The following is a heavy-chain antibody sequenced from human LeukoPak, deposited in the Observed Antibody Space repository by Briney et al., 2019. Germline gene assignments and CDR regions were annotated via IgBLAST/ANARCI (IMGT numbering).Heavy chain of an antibody. CDR2: IYYSGSA. CDR3: ARHSGYSSSPFDY. Sequence: PSETLSLTCTLPGGSISSYYWNWIRQPPGKGLEWIGCIYYSGSASYNPSLKSRVTISVDTSKKQFSLRLSSVTAADTAVYYCARHSGYSSSPFDYWGQGTLVTVSS. D-gene: IGHD6-13*01. J-gene: IGHJ4*02. V-gene: IGHV4-59*08. CDR1: GGSISSYY.